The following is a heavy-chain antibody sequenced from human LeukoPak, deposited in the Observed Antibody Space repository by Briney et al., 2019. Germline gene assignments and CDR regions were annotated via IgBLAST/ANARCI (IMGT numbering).Heavy chain of an antibody. CDR3: ARDTYNWNVDAFDP. CDR2: INHSGST. J-gene: IGHJ5*02. CDR1: GGSFSDYY. D-gene: IGHD1-20*01. Sequence: SETLSLTCAVYGGSFSDYYWSWIRQPPGKGLEWIGEINHSGSTDYNPSLKSRVTISIDKSKNHFSLKLTSVTVADTAIYYCARDTYNWNVDAFDPWGQGTLVTVSS. V-gene: IGHV4-34*01.